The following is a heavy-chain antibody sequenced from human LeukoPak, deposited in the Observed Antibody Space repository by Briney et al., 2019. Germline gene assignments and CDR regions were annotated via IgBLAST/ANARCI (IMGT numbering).Heavy chain of an antibody. CDR3: AKHVNPSTYDFWSGYWSWLDP. D-gene: IGHD3-3*01. J-gene: IGHJ5*02. CDR2: ISGSGGST. CDR1: GFTFSNYA. V-gene: IGHV3-23*01. Sequence: GGSLRLSCAASGFTFSNYAMSWVRQAPGKGLEWVSVISGSGGSTYCADSVKGRFTISRDNSKNMLYLQMNSLRAEDTAVYYCAKHVNPSTYDFWSGYWSWLDPWGQGTLVTVSS.